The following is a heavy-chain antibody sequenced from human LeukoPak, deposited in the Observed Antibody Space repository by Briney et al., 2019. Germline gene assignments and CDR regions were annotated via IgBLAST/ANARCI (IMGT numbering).Heavy chain of an antibody. J-gene: IGHJ3*02. CDR3: AREADKWDPRGFGAFDI. D-gene: IGHD1-26*01. V-gene: IGHV3-30*02. CDR2: IRYDGSNK. Sequence: GGSLRLSCAASGFTFSSYGMHWVRQAPGKGLEWVAFIRYDGSNKYYADSVKGRFTISRDNSKNTLYLQMNSLRAEDTAVYYCAREADKWDPRGFGAFDIWGQGTMVTVSS. CDR1: GFTFSSYG.